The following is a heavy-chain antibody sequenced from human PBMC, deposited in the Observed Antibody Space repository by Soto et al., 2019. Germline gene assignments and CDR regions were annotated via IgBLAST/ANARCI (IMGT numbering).Heavy chain of an antibody. CDR3: ARTTMVRGDSTFYYYYPMDV. D-gene: IGHD3-10*01. V-gene: IGHV3-30*04. J-gene: IGHJ6*01. CDR2: MSFDGSNK. CDR1: GFTFRTYA. Sequence: QVQLVESGGGVVQPGRSLRLSCAASGFTFRTYAMHWVRQAPGKALEWVAVMSFDGSNKYYADSVKGRFTISRDNSKNTLYLQVNPLRAEDTAVYYCARTTMVRGDSTFYYYYPMDVWGQGTTVTVSA.